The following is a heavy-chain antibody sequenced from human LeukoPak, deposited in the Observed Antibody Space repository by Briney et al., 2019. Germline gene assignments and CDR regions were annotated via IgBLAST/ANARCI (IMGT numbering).Heavy chain of an antibody. CDR2: ISYDGSNK. CDR3: AKDQVRRKRRSDAFDI. D-gene: IGHD4-23*01. Sequence: GGSLRLSCAASGFTFSSYGMHWVGQARGKGLEWVAVISYDGSNKYYADSVKGRFTISRDNSKNTLYLQMNSLRAEDTAVYYCAKDQVRRKRRSDAFDIWGQGTMVTVSS. J-gene: IGHJ3*02. CDR1: GFTFSSYG. V-gene: IGHV3-30*18.